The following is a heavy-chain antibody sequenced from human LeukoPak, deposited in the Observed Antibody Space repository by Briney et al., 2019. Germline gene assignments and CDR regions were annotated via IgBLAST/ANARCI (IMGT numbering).Heavy chain of an antibody. CDR2: IYSDGSNT. CDR3: ARFQGDSRGWYHFDY. Sequence: GGSLRLSCAASGFTFSSYWMHWVRQAPGKGLVWVSRIYSDGSNTIYADSVKGRFTISRDNAKHSVSLQMNSLGADDTAVYYCARFQGDSRGWYHFDYWGQGTLVTVSS. CDR1: GFTFSSYW. J-gene: IGHJ4*02. D-gene: IGHD6-19*01. V-gene: IGHV3-74*01.